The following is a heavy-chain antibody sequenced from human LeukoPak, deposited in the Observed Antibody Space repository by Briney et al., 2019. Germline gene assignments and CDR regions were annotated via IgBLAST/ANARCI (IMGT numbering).Heavy chain of an antibody. CDR3: ARETTGFMDY. J-gene: IGHJ4*02. V-gene: IGHV3-30-3*01. CDR2: ISADGTGK. CDR1: GFTFSNNA. D-gene: IGHD3-16*01. Sequence: GGSLRLSCAASGFTFSNNAMYWVRQAPGKGLERAAVISADGTGKDYADSVKGRFTISRDNSMNTLYLQMSSLRAEDTAAYYCARETTGFMDYWGQGTLVTVSS.